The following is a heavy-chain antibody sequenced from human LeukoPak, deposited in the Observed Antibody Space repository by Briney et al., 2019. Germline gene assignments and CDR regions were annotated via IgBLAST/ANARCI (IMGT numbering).Heavy chain of an antibody. CDR3: ARRTEVWKSYGSYYYYMDV. V-gene: IGHV3-48*01. D-gene: IGHD1-26*01. Sequence: GGSLRLSCAGSGFTFSSYDMNWVRQAPGKGLEWVSYTSSGSSSIDYADSVKGRFTVSRDNAKNSLYLQMNSLRVEDTAVYYCARRTEVWKSYGSYYYYMDVWGKGTTVTVSS. CDR1: GFTFSSYD. CDR2: TSSGSSSI. J-gene: IGHJ6*03.